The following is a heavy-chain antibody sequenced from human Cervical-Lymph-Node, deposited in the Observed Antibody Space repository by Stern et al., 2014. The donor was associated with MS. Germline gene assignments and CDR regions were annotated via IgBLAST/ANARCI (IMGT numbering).Heavy chain of an antibody. V-gene: IGHV1-18*01. CDR2: ISGYNGNT. CDR1: AYNFTNYG. Sequence: VQLVESGAEVKKPGASVKVSCKTSAYNFTNYGVTWVRRAPGQGLEWMGWISGYNGNTKYEQKFQGGVAMTTDTTTKTAYMELRSLRSSDTAVYYWARAGYDVSGLSDYWGQGTLVTVSS. J-gene: IGHJ4*02. D-gene: IGHD5-12*01. CDR3: ARAGYDVSGLSDY.